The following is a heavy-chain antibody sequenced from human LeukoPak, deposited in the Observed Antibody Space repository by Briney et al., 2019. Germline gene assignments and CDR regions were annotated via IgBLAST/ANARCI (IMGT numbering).Heavy chain of an antibody. D-gene: IGHD3-22*01. J-gene: IGHJ4*02. Sequence: GGSLRLSCAASGFSLIKYGMHWVRQAPGKGLEWVAVFRAHGRSQYYADSVKGRFTISRDAATNTLYLQMNSLRAEDTAIYYCARDDDTSSHYSLFEYWGLGTRVTVSS. CDR3: ARDDDTSSHYSLFEY. CDR2: FRAHGRSQ. V-gene: IGHV3-33*01. CDR1: GFSLIKYG.